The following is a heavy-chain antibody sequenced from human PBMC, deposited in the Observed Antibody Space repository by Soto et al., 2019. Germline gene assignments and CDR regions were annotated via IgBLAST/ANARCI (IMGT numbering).Heavy chain of an antibody. Sequence: SETLSLTCTVSGGSISGYSWSCIRQPPGKGLEWIGYIYYSGSTNYNPSLKSRVTISVDTSKNQFSLKLSAVTAADTAVYYCARESGTYYFDYWGQGTLVTVSS. D-gene: IGHD1-7*01. J-gene: IGHJ4*02. CDR1: GGSISGYS. CDR3: ARESGTYYFDY. CDR2: IYYSGST. V-gene: IGHV4-59*01.